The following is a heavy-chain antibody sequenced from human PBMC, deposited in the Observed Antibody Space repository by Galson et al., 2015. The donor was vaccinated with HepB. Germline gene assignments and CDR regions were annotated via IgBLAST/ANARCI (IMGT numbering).Heavy chain of an antibody. J-gene: IGHJ4*02. CDR1: GFTFNSYA. V-gene: IGHV3-23*01. CDR2: ISGRGDNT. Sequence: LRLSCAASGFTFNSYAMRWVRQAPGKGLEWVSAISGRGDNTYYADSVKGRFTISRDNSKNTLYLQMNSLRAEDTAVYYCANGRQVFDYWGQGTLVTVSS. CDR3: ANGRQVFDY.